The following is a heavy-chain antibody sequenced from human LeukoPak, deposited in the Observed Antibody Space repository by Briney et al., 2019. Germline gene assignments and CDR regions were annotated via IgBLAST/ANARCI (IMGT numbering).Heavy chain of an antibody. Sequence: ASVKVSCKAFGYTYTSNYMHWVRQAPGQGPEWMGVISPSGGSTTYAQKFQGRVTLTRDMSTSTDYLELSSLKTEDTAVYYCTTYRSYSDYWGQGALVTVSS. CDR1: GYTYTSNY. V-gene: IGHV1-46*01. CDR3: TTYRSYSDY. D-gene: IGHD1-14*01. CDR2: ISPSGGST. J-gene: IGHJ4*02.